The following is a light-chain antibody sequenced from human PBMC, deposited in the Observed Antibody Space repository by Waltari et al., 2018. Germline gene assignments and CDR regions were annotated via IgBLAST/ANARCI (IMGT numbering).Light chain of an antibody. CDR3: QQYNKWPTT. CDR2: GAS. Sequence: EIVMTQSPATLSLSPGERATLSCRTSQSVNSDLAWYQQKPGQAPNLLIYGASTRATGVPLRFSGSGSGAEFTLTISSLQSEDLAIYHCQQYNKWPTTFGGGTKVEIK. J-gene: IGKJ4*01. CDR1: QSVNSD. V-gene: IGKV3-15*01.